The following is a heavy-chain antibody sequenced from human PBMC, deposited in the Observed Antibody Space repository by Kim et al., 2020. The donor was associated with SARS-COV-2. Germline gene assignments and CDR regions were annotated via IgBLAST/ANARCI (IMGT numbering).Heavy chain of an antibody. CDR3: TRGNRGYTLDEYFQH. D-gene: IGHD5-12*01. CDR2: TYFRSKWNV. V-gene: IGHV6-1*01. J-gene: IGHJ1*01. Sequence: SQTLSLTCAVSGDSISSNSAVWDWIRQSPSRGLEWLGRTYFRSKWNVDYAVSMKGRMTINTDTSKNQISLQLNSVTPEDTAIYYCTRGNRGYTLDEYFQHWGQGTLVTISS. CDR1: GDSISSNSAV.